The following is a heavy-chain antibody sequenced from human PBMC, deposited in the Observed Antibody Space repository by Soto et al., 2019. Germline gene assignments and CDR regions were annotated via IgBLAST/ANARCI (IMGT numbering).Heavy chain of an antibody. CDR3: AREGARTAATEENWFDP. V-gene: IGHV4-30-2*01. CDR1: GGSISSGGYS. CDR2: IYHSGSS. D-gene: IGHD2-15*01. Sequence: QLQLQESGSGLVKPSQTLSLTCAVSGGSISSGGYSWSWIRQPPGKGLEWIGYIYHSGSSYYNPSLKGRVTISVDRSKNQFSLKLSSVTAADTAVYYCAREGARTAATEENWFDPWGQGTLVTVSS. J-gene: IGHJ5*02.